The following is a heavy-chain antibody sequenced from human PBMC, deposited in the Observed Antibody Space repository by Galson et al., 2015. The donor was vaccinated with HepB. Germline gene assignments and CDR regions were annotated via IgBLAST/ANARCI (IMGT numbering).Heavy chain of an antibody. D-gene: IGHD3-3*01. CDR1: EFTSTTSA. J-gene: IGHJ6*04. CDR2: IAVGRGNT. CDR3: AIERSGFFIRDLTIFGV. V-gene: IGHV1-58*01. Sequence: SVKVSCKASEFTSTTSAVQWVRQARGQRLEWIGWIAVGRGNTNYAQKFQGRVTITRDTSASTAYMELSSLRSEDTAVYYCAIERSGFFIRDLTIFGVWGKGTTVTVSS.